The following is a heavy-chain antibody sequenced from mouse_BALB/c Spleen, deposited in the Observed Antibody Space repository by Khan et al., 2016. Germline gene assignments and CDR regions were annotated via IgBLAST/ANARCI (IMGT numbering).Heavy chain of an antibody. CDR3: ARGDYDGTYYGMDF. CDR2: ITYSGST. V-gene: IGHV3-2*02. J-gene: IGHJ4*01. D-gene: IGHD2-4*01. Sequence: EVQLQESGPGLVKPSQSLSLTCTVTGYSITNDYAWNWIRQFPGNKLEWMGYITYSGSTSYNPSLKSRFSITRDTSKNQFFLQLNSVTSEDTATAYSARGDYDGTYYGMDFWGQGTSVTVSS. CDR1: GYSITNDYA.